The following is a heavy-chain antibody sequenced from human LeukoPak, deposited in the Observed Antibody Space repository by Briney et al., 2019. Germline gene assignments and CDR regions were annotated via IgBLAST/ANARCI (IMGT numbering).Heavy chain of an antibody. D-gene: IGHD2-15*01. CDR1: GFTFDDYG. Sequence: RPGGSLRLSCAASGFTFDDYGMSWVRQAPGKGLEWVSGINWNGGSTGYADSVKGRFTISRDSAKNSLFLQMNRLRAEDTAVYYCARGAPSGEVAVAATRPIDFWGQGTLVTVSS. CDR3: ARGAPSGEVAVAATRPIDF. J-gene: IGHJ4*02. V-gene: IGHV3-20*04. CDR2: INWNGGST.